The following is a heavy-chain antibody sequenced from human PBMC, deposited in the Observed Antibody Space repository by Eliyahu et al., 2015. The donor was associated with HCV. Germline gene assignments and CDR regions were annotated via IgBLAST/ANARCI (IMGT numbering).Heavy chain of an antibody. CDR2: IIPIXGTA. CDR3: ARPTHDYSNYGYYYYYYGMDV. Sequence: EVKKPGSSVKVSCKASGGTFSXYAISWVRQAPGQGLEWMXGIIPIXGTANYAQKFQGRVTITADESTSTAYMELSSXRSEDTAVYYCARPTHDYSNYGYYYYYYGMDVWDQGTTVTVSS. D-gene: IGHD4-11*01. V-gene: IGHV1-69*01. J-gene: IGHJ6*02. CDR1: GGTFSXYA.